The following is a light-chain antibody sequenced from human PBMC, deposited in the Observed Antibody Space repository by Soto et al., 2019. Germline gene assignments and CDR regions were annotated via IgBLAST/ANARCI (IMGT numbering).Light chain of an antibody. CDR2: EGS. CDR1: SSDVGSYNL. Sequence: QSALTQPASVSGSPGQSITISCTGTSSDVGSYNLVSWYQQHPGKAPKLIIYEGSKPPSGVSNRFSGSKSGNTASLTISGLQAEDEADYYCCSYAGSRVFGGGTKLTVL. J-gene: IGLJ3*02. CDR3: CSYAGSRV. V-gene: IGLV2-23*01.